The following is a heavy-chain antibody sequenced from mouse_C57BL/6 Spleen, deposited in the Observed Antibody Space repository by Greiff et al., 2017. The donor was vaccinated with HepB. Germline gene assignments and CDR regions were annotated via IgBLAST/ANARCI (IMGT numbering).Heavy chain of an antibody. D-gene: IGHD2-4*01. CDR1: GFTFSSYA. CDR2: ISDGGSYT. V-gene: IGHV5-4*03. J-gene: IGHJ2*01. CDR3: ARTGGYYDFDY. Sequence: EVKVEESGGGLVKPGGSLKLSCAASGFTFSSYAMSWVRQTPEKRLEWVATISDGGSYTYYPDNVKGRFTISRDNAKNNLYLQMSHLKSEDTAMYYCARTGGYYDFDYWGQGTTLTVSS.